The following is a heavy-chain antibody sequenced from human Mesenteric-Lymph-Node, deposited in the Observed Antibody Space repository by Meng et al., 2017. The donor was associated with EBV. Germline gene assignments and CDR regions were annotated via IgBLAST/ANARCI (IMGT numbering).Heavy chain of an antibody. Sequence: QVQLQQWGAGLLKPSETLSLTCAVYGGSFSGQYWSWIRQPPGKGLEWIGELNRSGNTNYNPFFKGRVTISVDTSKNQFSLKLSSVTAADTAVYYCARGLGAPNLYYDSNALDYWGQGTLVTASS. J-gene: IGHJ4*02. D-gene: IGHD3-22*01. CDR1: GGSFSGQY. CDR3: ARGLGAPNLYYDSNALDY. CDR2: LNRSGNT. V-gene: IGHV4-34*01.